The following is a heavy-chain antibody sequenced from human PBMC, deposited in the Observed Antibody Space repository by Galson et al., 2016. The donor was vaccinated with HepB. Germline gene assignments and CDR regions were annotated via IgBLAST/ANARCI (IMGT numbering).Heavy chain of an antibody. CDR3: AKRYCSGGSCYHVDH. Sequence: SLRLSCAASGFTFSSYAMDWVRQAPRKGLEWVSAISRSGDATYYADSVKGRFTISRDNSKNTLYLQMNSLRAEDTAVYHCAKRYCSGGSCYHVDHWGQGTLVTVSS. J-gene: IGHJ5*02. CDR1: GFTFSSYA. D-gene: IGHD2-15*01. CDR2: ISRSGDAT. V-gene: IGHV3-23*01.